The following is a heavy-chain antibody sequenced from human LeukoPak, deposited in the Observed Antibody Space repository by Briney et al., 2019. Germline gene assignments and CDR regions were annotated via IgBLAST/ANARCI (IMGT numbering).Heavy chain of an antibody. J-gene: IGHJ6*03. CDR3: ARESPWSSSWFRTDYYYYYMDV. Sequence: ASVKVSCKASGYTFTGYYMHWVRQAPGQGLEWMGWINPNSGGTNYAQKFQGRVTMTRDTSISTAYMELSRLRSDDTAVYYCARESPWSSSWFRTDYYYYYMDVWGKGTTVTVSS. CDR1: GYTFTGYY. V-gene: IGHV1-2*02. D-gene: IGHD6-13*01. CDR2: INPNSGGT.